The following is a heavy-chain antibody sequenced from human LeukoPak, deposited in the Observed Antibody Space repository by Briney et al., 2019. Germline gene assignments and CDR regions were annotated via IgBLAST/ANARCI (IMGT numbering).Heavy chain of an antibody. CDR3: ARDYGSTGLAYYYYTDV. V-gene: IGHV1-46*01. J-gene: IGHJ6*03. CDR2: INPSGGST. Sequence: ASVKASCKASGYTFTSYYMHWVRQAPGQGLEWMGIINPSGGSTSYAQKFQGRVTMTRDTSTSTVYMELSSLRSEDTAVYYCARDYGSTGLAYYYYTDVWGKGTTVSISS. D-gene: IGHD5-24*01. CDR1: GYTFTSYY.